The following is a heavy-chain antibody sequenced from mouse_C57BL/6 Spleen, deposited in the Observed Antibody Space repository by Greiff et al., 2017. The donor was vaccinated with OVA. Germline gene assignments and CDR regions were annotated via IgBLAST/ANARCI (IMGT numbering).Heavy chain of an antibody. CDR1: GYTFTSYW. J-gene: IGHJ4*01. Sequence: QVQLQQPGAELVRPGSSVKLSCKASGYTFTSYWMHWVKQRPIQGLEWIGNIDPSDSETHYNQKFKDKATLTVDKSSSTAYMQLSSLTSEDSAVYYCARWDDYDSPSYWGQGTSVTVSS. CDR3: ARWDDYDSPSY. D-gene: IGHD2-4*01. V-gene: IGHV1-52*01. CDR2: IDPSDSET.